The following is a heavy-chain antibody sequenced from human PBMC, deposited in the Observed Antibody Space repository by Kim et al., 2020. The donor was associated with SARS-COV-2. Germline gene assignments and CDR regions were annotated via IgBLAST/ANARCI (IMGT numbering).Heavy chain of an antibody. CDR1: GYTFTSYY. D-gene: IGHD5-12*01. CDR3: ARDLGGYNYCDY. J-gene: IGHJ4*02. Sequence: ASVKVSCKASGYTFTSYYMHWVRQAPGQGLEWMGIINPSGGSTSYAQKFQGRVTMTRDTSTSTAYMELSSLRSEDTAVYYCARDLGGYNYCDYWGQGTLVTVSS. CDR2: INPSGGST. V-gene: IGHV1-46*01.